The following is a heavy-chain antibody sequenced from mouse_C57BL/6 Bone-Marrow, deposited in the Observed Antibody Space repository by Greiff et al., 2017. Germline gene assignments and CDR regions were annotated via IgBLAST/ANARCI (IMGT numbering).Heavy chain of an antibody. CDR2: INPNYGTT. Sequence: VQLQQSGPELVKPGASVKISCKASGYSFTDYNMNWVKQSNGKSLEWIGLINPNYGTTSYNQKFKGKATLTVDQSSITAYMQLNSLTSEDSAVYYCAKGYDYDYAMDYWGQGTSVTVSS. CDR1: GYSFTDYN. CDR3: AKGYDYDYAMDY. V-gene: IGHV1-39*01. D-gene: IGHD2-4*01. J-gene: IGHJ4*01.